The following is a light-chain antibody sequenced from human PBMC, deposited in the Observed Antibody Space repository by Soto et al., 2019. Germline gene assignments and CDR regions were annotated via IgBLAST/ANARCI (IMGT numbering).Light chain of an antibody. J-gene: IGKJ2*01. CDR1: QNVNIW. Sequence: DIQVTQSPSTLSAFVGDRVILTCRASQNVNIWLAWYQQRPRKAPKLLIYKTSSLESGVPSRFSGSGSGTEFTLTISSLETDDFGTYFCLQYNSLPYTFGQGTKREIK. CDR2: KTS. CDR3: LQYNSLPYT. V-gene: IGKV1-5*03.